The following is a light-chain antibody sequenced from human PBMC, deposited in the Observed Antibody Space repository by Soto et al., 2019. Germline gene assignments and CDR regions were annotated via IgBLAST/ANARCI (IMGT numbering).Light chain of an antibody. J-gene: IGKJ3*01. CDR1: QDISNY. Sequence: DIQMTQSPSSLSASVGDRVTITCQASQDISNYLNWYQQQPGKAPKLLIYDASKLETGVPSRFSGSGSGTDFTFTIRSLQPEDIATSFCQQDLNRPISTFGPGTRVDL. V-gene: IGKV1-33*01. CDR3: QQDLNRPIST. CDR2: DAS.